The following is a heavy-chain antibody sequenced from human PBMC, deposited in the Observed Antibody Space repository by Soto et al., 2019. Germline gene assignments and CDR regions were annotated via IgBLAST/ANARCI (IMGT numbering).Heavy chain of an antibody. J-gene: IGHJ5*02. Sequence: PGGSLRLSCAASGFTFSSYAMSWVRQAPGKGLEWVSAISGSDGSSTSYADSVKGRFTISRDNAKNTLYLQMNSLRAEDTAVYYCARVNDYGGPGIGFDPWGQGTLVTVSS. CDR3: ARVNDYGGPGIGFDP. CDR2: ISGSDGSST. V-gene: IGHV3-23*01. CDR1: GFTFSSYA. D-gene: IGHD4-17*01.